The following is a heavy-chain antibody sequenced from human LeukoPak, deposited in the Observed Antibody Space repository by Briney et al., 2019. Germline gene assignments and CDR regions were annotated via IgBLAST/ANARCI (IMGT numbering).Heavy chain of an antibody. J-gene: IGHJ5*02. V-gene: IGHV4-59*08. D-gene: IGHD6-19*01. Sequence: SETLSLTCTVSGGSISSYYWSWIRQPPGKGLEWIGYIYYSGSTNYNPSLKSRVTISVDTSKNQFSLKLSSVTAADTAVYYCARGTYSSGWSLGFDPWGQGTLVTVSS. CDR2: IYYSGST. CDR3: ARGTYSSGWSLGFDP. CDR1: GGSISSYY.